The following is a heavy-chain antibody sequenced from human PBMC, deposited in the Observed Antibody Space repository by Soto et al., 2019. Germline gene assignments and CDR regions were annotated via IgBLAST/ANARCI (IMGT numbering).Heavy chain of an antibody. CDR1: GYTFTGYY. D-gene: IGHD6-25*01. V-gene: IGHV1-2*02. Sequence: ASVKVSCKASGYTFTGYYMHWVRQAPGQGLEWMGWINPNSGGTNYAQKFQGRVTMTRDTSISTAYMELSRLRSDDTAVYYCARTRLKYSSGTTKKNWFGPWGQGTLVTVSS. CDR2: INPNSGGT. J-gene: IGHJ5*02. CDR3: ARTRLKYSSGTTKKNWFGP.